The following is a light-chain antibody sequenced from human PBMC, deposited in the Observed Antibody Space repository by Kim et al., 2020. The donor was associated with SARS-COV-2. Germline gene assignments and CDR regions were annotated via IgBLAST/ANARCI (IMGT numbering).Light chain of an antibody. V-gene: IGLV1-44*01. Sequence: GQRVTISCSGGNSNIGANTVNWYQQFPGTAPKLLIYANDRRPSGVPDRFAVSQSGTSASLAISGLQSEDEADYYCATWDDSLNAWVFGGGTKLTVL. CDR2: AND. J-gene: IGLJ3*02. CDR3: ATWDDSLNAWV. CDR1: NSNIGANT.